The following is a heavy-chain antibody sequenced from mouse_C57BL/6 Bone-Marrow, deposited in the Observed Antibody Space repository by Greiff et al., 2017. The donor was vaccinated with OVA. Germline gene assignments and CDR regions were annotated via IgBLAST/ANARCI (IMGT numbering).Heavy chain of an antibody. CDR2: ILPGSGST. D-gene: IGHD2-3*01. V-gene: IGHV1-9*01. Sequence: QVQLKQSGAELMKPGASVKLSCKATGYTFTGYWIEWVKQRPGHGLEWIGEILPGSGSTNYNEKFKGKATLTADTSSNTAYMQLSSLTTEDSAIDYCARVDGYYNAMDYWGQGTSVTVSA. CDR3: ARVDGYYNAMDY. J-gene: IGHJ4*01. CDR1: GYTFTGYW.